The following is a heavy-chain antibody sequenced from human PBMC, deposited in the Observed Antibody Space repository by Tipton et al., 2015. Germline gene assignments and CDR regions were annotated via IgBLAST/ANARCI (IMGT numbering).Heavy chain of an antibody. D-gene: IGHD6-13*01. V-gene: IGHV3-33*06. Sequence: SLRLSCAASGFTFSSYGMHWVRQAPGKGLEWVAFIWYDESNAHYEDSVKGRFTISRDDSKNTLYLQMNSLRGEDTAVYYCAKGLAAAGAGAYSVDSWGQGILVTVSS. CDR2: IWYDESNA. J-gene: IGHJ4*02. CDR1: GFTFSSYG. CDR3: AKGLAAAGAGAYSVDS.